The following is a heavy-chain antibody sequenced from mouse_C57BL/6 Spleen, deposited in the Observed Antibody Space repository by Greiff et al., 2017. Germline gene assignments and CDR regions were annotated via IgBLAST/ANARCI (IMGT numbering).Heavy chain of an antibody. Sequence: QVQLQQPGAELVRPGTSVTLSCKASGYTFTSYWMHWVKQRPGQGLEWIGVIDPSDSYTNYNQKFKGKATLTVDTSSSTAYMQLSSLTSEDSAVYYCARKRITTVVEDYWGQGTTLTVSS. CDR3: ARKRITTVVEDY. J-gene: IGHJ2*01. CDR1: GYTFTSYW. D-gene: IGHD1-1*01. CDR2: IDPSDSYT. V-gene: IGHV1-59*01.